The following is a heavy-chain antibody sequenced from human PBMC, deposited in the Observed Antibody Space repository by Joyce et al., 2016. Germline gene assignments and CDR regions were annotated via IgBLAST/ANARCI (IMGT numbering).Heavy chain of an antibody. CDR3: ARVGRTGYTCDY. J-gene: IGHJ4*02. Sequence: EVQLVESGGGLVQPGGSLRISCAASGFSFNTYSINWVRQAPGKGLEWLSYISASSGTIDYADSVKGRFTISRDNAKNSVYLQMNSLRDEDTAVYYCARVGRTGYTCDYWGQGTLVTVSS. D-gene: IGHD5-24*01. V-gene: IGHV3-48*02. CDR1: GFSFNTYS. CDR2: ISASSGTI.